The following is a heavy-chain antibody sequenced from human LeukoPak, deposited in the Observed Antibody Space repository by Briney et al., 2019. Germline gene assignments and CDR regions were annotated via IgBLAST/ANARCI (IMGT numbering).Heavy chain of an antibody. Sequence: PGGSLRLSCAASGFTFSSSALNWVRQAPGRGLEWDSVIRGSGKTIYYADSVKGRFTISRDNSRNPVYLQMNSLRAEDTAVYYCAKSPEQWLLPFYYYGMDVWGQGTTVTVSS. J-gene: IGHJ6*02. D-gene: IGHD6-19*01. CDR1: GFTFSSSA. CDR3: AKSPEQWLLPFYYYGMDV. CDR2: IRGSGKTI. V-gene: IGHV3-23*01.